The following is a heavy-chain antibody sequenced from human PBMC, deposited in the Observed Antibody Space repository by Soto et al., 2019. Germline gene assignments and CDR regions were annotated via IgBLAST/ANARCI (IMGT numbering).Heavy chain of an antibody. D-gene: IGHD6-13*01. CDR2: IIPVFVTP. Sequence: QVQLEQSGSEVKKSGSSVKVSCKASGYSFSSHAITWVRQAPGHGLEWMGGIIPVFVTPSYAQKFQGRVTISADKSTNTSYLELRSLRSDDTAVYYCARGGALSTSWYWGDGLDSWGQGTQVTVSS. CDR3: ARGGALSTSWYWGDGLDS. J-gene: IGHJ4*02. V-gene: IGHV1-69*06. CDR1: GYSFSSHA.